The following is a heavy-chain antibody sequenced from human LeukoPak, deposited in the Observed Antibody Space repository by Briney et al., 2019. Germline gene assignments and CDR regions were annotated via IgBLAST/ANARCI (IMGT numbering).Heavy chain of an antibody. Sequence: GASVKVSCKSSGYTFSYYYIHWVRHAPGQGLEWIGWINPNNGDTNYAQSFQGRVTLTRDTSSTTVYMELTRLTSDDTAVFYCARERGVAAAGLLDRWGEGTVLTVP. V-gene: IGHV1-2*02. CDR1: GYTFSYYY. CDR2: INPNNGDT. CDR3: ARERGVAAAGLLDR. J-gene: IGHJ1*01. D-gene: IGHD6-13*01.